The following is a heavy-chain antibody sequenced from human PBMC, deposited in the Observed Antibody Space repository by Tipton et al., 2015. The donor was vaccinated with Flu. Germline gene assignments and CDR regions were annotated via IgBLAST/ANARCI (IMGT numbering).Heavy chain of an antibody. Sequence: TLSLTCTVSGGSISGFWWNWIRQPAGKVLEWIGHIHSSASPSYNPSLKSRVTMSVDMSKNQFSLRLSSATAGDTAVYYCAGGVGNSWYTTNWGQGALVTVSS. D-gene: IGHD2-2*02. CDR2: IHSSASP. CDR1: GGSISGFW. CDR3: AGGVGNSWYTTN. J-gene: IGHJ4*02. V-gene: IGHV4-4*07.